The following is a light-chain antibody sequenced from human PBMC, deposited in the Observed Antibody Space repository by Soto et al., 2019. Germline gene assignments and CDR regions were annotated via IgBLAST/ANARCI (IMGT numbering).Light chain of an antibody. CDR2: DVS. J-gene: IGLJ1*01. Sequence: SALTQPASVSGSPGQSITISCTGTSGDVGGYYYVSWYQQLPGKAPKLMIYDVSNRPSWVPDRISGSKSGNTASLTISGLQAEDEADYYCCSYAGSYTFVFGTGTKLTVL. CDR3: CSYAGSYTFV. V-gene: IGLV2-11*01. CDR1: SGDVGGYYY.